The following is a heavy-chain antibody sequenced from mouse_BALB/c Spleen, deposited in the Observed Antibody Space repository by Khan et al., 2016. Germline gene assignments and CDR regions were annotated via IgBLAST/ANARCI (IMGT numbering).Heavy chain of an antibody. CDR3: GSGGDYDRYFGV. D-gene: IGHD2-4*01. CDR1: GYSFTGYF. Sequence: VQLQQSGPELVKPGASVKISCKACGYSFTGYFMNWVKQSHGKSLEWIGRINPYNGDTFYNQKFKGQATLTVDKSSSTAHMELLRLTSEDSAVYSGGSGGDYDRYFGVWGAGTTVTVSS. CDR2: INPYNGDT. J-gene: IGHJ1*01. V-gene: IGHV1-37*01.